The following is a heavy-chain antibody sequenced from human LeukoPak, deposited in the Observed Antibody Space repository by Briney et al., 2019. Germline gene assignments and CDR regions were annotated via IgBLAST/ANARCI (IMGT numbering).Heavy chain of an antibody. J-gene: IGHJ4*02. CDR3: AKDIHGGNSDFDY. CDR2: IYSGGTT. D-gene: IGHD4-23*01. V-gene: IGHV3-53*05. CDR1: GFTVSNNY. Sequence: TGGSLRLSCTASGFTVSNNYMTWVRQAPGKGLECVSVIYSGGTTYYADSVKGRFTISRDNSKNTLYLQMNSLRAEDTAVYYCAKDIHGGNSDFDYWGQGTLVTVSS.